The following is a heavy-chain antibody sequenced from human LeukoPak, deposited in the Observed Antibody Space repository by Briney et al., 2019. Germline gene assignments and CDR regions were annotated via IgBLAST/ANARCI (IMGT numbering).Heavy chain of an antibody. CDR2: ISGSGSNT. J-gene: IGHJ4*02. D-gene: IGHD2-8*02. CDR1: GFTFTNYA. V-gene: IGHV3-23*01. CDR3: AKDWGGSGLLYWCDY. Sequence: GGSLRLSXAASGFTFTNYAMSWVRQAPGKGLEWISSISGSGSNTYYADSVKGRFTISRDNSKNTLFLQMNSLRAEDTAVYYCAKDWGGSGLLYWCDYWGQGTLVTVSS.